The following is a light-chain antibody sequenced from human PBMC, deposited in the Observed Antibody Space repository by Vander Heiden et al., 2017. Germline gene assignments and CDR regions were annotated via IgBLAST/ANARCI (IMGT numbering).Light chain of an antibody. CDR1: SLRSYY. CDR2: GKN. J-gene: IGLJ3*02. Sequence: SSELTQDPAVSVALGQTVRITCHGDSLRSYYASWYQQKPGQAPGLVIYGKNNRPSGIPDRFSGSSSGNTASLTITGAQAEDEADYYCNSRESSGNHRVFGGGTKRTVL. CDR3: NSRESSGNHRV. V-gene: IGLV3-19*01.